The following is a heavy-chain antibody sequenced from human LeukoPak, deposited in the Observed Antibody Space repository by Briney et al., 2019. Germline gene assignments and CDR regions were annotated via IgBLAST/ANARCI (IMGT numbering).Heavy chain of an antibody. CDR2: IDPGDSFT. V-gene: IGHV5-10-1*01. CDR1: GYRFSSYW. D-gene: IGHD2-8*02. J-gene: IGHJ4*02. CDR3: ARDGGGVSSWVSH. Sequence: GALKISLKGSGYRFSSYWLSWVRQMPGKGPEWMGRIDPGDSFTKYRPSLEGRVTLSADKSLSTVYLQWSSLKASDTAIYYCARDGGGVSSWVSHWGQGTLVTVSS.